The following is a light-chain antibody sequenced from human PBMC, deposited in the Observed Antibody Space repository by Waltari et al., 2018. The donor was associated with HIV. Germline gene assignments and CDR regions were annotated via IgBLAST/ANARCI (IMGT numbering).Light chain of an antibody. CDR1: RSINTY. CDR2: DSS. Sequence: DLQMTRSTSSLSASLGDRVTITCRASRSINTYLNWYPHKLGESPKILISDSSTLQSGAQPRFSGSGSGTDFTLTIARLQPEDRATYYCQKSDTPPWTFGQGTKVEI. V-gene: IGKV1-39*01. J-gene: IGKJ1*01. CDR3: QKSDTPPWT.